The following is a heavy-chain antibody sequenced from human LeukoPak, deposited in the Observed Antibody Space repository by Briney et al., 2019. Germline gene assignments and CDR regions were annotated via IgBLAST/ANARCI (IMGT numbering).Heavy chain of an antibody. Sequence: TPGGSLRLSCAASGFTFSSYSMTWVRQAPGKGLEWVSSISSSSSYIYYADSVKGRFTISRDNAKNSLYLQMNSLRAEDTAVYYCARAASASSWYVAFDYWGQGTLVTVSS. V-gene: IGHV3-21*01. CDR3: ARAASASSWYVAFDY. CDR1: GFTFSSYS. D-gene: IGHD6-13*01. J-gene: IGHJ4*02. CDR2: ISSSSSYI.